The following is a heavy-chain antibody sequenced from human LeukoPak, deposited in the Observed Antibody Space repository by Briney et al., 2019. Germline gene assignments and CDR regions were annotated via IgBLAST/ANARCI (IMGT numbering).Heavy chain of an antibody. V-gene: IGHV4-39*01. CDR2: IYYSGST. Sequence: SETLSLTCTVSGGSISSSSYYWGWVRQPPGKGLEWIGSIYYSGSTYYNPSLKSRVTISVDTSKNQFSLKLSSVTAADTAVYYCARLSEGIQLWSLFDYWGQGTLVTVSS. CDR3: ARLSEGIQLWSLFDY. CDR1: GGSISSSSYY. D-gene: IGHD5-18*01. J-gene: IGHJ4*02.